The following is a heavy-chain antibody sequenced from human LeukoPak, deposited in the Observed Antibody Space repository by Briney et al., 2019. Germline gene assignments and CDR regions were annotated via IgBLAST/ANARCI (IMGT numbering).Heavy chain of an antibody. CDR2: IYYSGST. Sequence: SETLSLTCTVSGGSISSYYWSWIRQPPGKGLEWIGYIYYSGSTNYNPSLKSRVTISVDTSKNQFSLKLSSVTAADTAVYYCARHKDGYSYGSNWFDPWGQGTLVTVSS. CDR3: ARHKDGYSYGSNWFDP. CDR1: GGSISSYY. J-gene: IGHJ5*02. D-gene: IGHD5-18*01. V-gene: IGHV4-59*08.